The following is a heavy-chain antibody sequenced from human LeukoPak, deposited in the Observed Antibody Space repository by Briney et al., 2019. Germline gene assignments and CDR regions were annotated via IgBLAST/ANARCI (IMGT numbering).Heavy chain of an antibody. Sequence: SETLSLTCTVSGGSISTFYWSWIRQPPGKGLEWIGYIYNRGTTNSNHNPSLKSRVTMSLDTSKNRFSLKLNSVTAADTAVYYCARHSARYGLEPDFDYWGQGTLVTVSS. J-gene: IGHJ4*02. V-gene: IGHV4-59*08. CDR2: IYNRGTT. CDR3: ARHSARYGLEPDFDY. D-gene: IGHD1-26*01. CDR1: GGSISTFY.